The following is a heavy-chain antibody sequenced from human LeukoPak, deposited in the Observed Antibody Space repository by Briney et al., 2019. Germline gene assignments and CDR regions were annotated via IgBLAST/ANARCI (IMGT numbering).Heavy chain of an antibody. J-gene: IGHJ6*03. CDR2: INSDGSST. V-gene: IGHV3-74*01. CDR1: GFTFSSYW. CDR3: ARGGPYSSSWYSLPRYYSYMDV. Sequence: GGSLRLSGAASGFTFSSYWMHWVRQAPGKGLVWVSRINSDGSSTSYADSVKGRFTISRDNAKNTLYLQMNSLRAEDTAVYYCARGGPYSSSWYSLPRYYSYMDVWGKGTTVTVSS. D-gene: IGHD6-13*01.